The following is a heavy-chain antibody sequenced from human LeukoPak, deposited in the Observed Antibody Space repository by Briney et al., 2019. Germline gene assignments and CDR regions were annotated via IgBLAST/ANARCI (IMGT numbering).Heavy chain of an antibody. V-gene: IGHV3-48*01. CDR3: ARSSRELGGYAPWELMPPFDY. D-gene: IGHD1-7*01. CDR1: GFTVSSNS. CDR2: ISSSSSTI. Sequence: GGSLRLSCTVSGFTVSSNSWSWVRQAPGKGLEWVSYISSSSSTIYYADSVKGRFTISRDNAKNSLYLQMNSLRAEDTAVYYCARSSRELGGYAPWELMPPFDYWGQGTLVTVSS. J-gene: IGHJ4*02.